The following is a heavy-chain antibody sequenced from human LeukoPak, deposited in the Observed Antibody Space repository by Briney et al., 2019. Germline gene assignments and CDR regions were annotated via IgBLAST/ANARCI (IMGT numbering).Heavy chain of an antibody. V-gene: IGHV1-2*06. J-gene: IGHJ4*02. CDR2: INPNSGGT. CDR3: ARYSSSPESIDY. D-gene: IGHD6-6*01. CDR1: GYTFTGYY. Sequence: ASVKVSCKASGYTFTGYYMHWVRQAPGRGLEWMGRINPNSGGTNYAQKFQGRVTMTRDTSISTAYMELSRLRSDDTAVYYCARYSSSPESIDYWGQGTLVTVSS.